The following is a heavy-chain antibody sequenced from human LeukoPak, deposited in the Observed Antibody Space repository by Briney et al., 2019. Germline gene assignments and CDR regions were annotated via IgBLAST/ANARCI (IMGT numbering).Heavy chain of an antibody. V-gene: IGHV4-59*13. CDR1: GGSISSYY. D-gene: IGHD6-6*01. J-gene: IGHJ3*02. CDR3: ARLLSSSGAFDI. Sequence: SETLSLTCTVSGGSISSYYWSWIRQPPGKGLEWIGYIYYSGSTNYNPSLKSRVTISVDTSKNQFSLKLSSVTAADTAVYYCARLLSSSGAFDIWGQGTVLTVSS. CDR2: IYYSGST.